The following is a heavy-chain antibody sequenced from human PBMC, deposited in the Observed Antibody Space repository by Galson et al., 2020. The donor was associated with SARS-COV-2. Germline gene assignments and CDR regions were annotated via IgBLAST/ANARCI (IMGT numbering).Heavy chain of an antibody. J-gene: IGHJ6*02. V-gene: IGHV3-21*01. Sequence: GESLKIYCAASGFTFSSYSMNWVRQAPGKGLEWVSSINRRSTYIYYADSVKGRFTISRDNAENSLYLHMDSLRAEDTAVYYCARDLKSPSEGPRYGLDVWGQGTTVTVSS. CDR2: INRRSTYI. CDR3: ARDLKSPSEGPRYGLDV. CDR1: GFTFSSYS.